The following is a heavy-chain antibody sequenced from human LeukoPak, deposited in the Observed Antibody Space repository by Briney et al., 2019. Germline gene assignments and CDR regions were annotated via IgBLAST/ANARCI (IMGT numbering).Heavy chain of an antibody. CDR3: ARDPRSKLRFLEWLPEDGMDV. CDR1: GYTSTSYG. D-gene: IGHD3-3*01. J-gene: IGHJ6*02. V-gene: IGHV1-18*01. CDR2: ISAYNGNT. Sequence: ASVKVSCKASGYTSTSYGVSWVRQAPGQGLEWMGWISAYNGNTNYAQKLQGRVTMTTDTSTSTAYMELRSLRSDDTAVYYCARDPRSKLRFLEWLPEDGMDVWGQGTTVTVSS.